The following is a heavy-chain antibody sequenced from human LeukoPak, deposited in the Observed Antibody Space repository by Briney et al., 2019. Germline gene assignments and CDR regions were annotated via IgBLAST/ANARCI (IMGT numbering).Heavy chain of an antibody. D-gene: IGHD5-18*01. V-gene: IGHV3-30-3*01. CDR2: ISYDGSNK. CDR3: AKGGGYSYGSVADI. J-gene: IGHJ3*02. CDR1: GFTFSSFA. Sequence: GGSLRLSCAASGFTFSSFAMHWVRQAPGKGLEWVAVISYDGSNKYYADSVKGRFTISRDNSKNTLYLQMNSLRAEDTAVYYGAKGGGYSYGSVADIWGQGTMVTVSS.